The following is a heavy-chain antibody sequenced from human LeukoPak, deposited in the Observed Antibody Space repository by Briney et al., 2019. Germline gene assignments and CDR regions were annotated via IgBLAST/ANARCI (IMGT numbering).Heavy chain of an antibody. CDR1: GFTFSSYA. V-gene: IGHV3-23*01. Sequence: PGGSLRLSCAASGFTFSSYAMSWVRQAPGKGLEWVSAISGSGGSTYYADSVKGRFTISRDNSKNTLYLQMNSLRAEDTAVYYCAKDRLPERSGGSCFDYWGQGTLVTVSS. CDR3: AKDRLPERSGGSCFDY. J-gene: IGHJ4*02. CDR2: ISGSGGST. D-gene: IGHD2-15*01.